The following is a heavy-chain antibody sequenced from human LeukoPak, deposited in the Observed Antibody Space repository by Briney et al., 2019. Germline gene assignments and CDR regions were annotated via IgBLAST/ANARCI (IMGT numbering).Heavy chain of an antibody. Sequence: QPGGCLRLSCAASGFTFSTYGMHWVRQAPGKGLEWVGVIWYDGSNKIYAESVKGRFTISRDNSKNTLYLQMNSLRAEDTAVYYCARDRSWGSQCYFDYWGQGTLVTVSS. CDR2: IWYDGSNK. D-gene: IGHD7-27*01. V-gene: IGHV3-33*08. CDR1: GFTFSTYG. CDR3: ARDRSWGSQCYFDY. J-gene: IGHJ4*02.